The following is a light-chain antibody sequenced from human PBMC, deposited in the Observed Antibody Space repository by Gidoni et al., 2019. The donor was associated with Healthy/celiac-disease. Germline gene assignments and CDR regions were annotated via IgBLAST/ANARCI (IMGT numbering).Light chain of an antibody. J-gene: IGLJ2*01. CDR2: GTS. CDR1: SSKIGAGYD. CDR3: QSYDSSLSGPVV. V-gene: IGLV1-40*01. Sequence: QSVLTQPPSVSGAPGQRVTISCTGSSSKIGAGYDVHWYQQLPGTAPKPLIYGTSNRPSGVPDRFSGSKSGTSASLAITGLQAEDEADYYCQSYDSSLSGPVVFGGGTKLTVL.